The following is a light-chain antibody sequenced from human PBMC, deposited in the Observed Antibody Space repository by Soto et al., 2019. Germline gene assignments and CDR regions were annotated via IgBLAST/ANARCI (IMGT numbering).Light chain of an antibody. CDR2: EVS. J-gene: IGLJ2*01. CDR3: SSYTSSSTVV. V-gene: IGLV2-14*01. CDR1: SSDVGGYNY. Sequence: QSVLTQPASVSGPPGQSMTISCTGTSSDVGGYNYVSWYQQHPGKAPKLMIYEVSNRPSGVSNRFSGSKSGNTASLTISGLQAEDEADYYCSSYTSSSTVVFGGGTKVTVL.